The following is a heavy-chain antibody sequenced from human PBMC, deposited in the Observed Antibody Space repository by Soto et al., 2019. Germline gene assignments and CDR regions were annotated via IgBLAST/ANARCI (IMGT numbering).Heavy chain of an antibody. Sequence: VGSLRLSCGASGLSVSDNYMGWVRQAPGRGLEWVSVMYAGGDTHYADSVKGRFTISRDKSENTLYLQMNSLRDEDTGVYFCVSRIPSWVFDYWGLGTLVTVSS. CDR1: GLSVSDNY. CDR2: MYAGGDT. CDR3: VSRIPSWVFDY. J-gene: IGHJ4*01. D-gene: IGHD2-21*01. V-gene: IGHV3-53*01.